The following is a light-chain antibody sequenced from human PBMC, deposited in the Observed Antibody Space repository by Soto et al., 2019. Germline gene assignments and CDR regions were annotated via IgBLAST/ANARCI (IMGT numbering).Light chain of an antibody. J-gene: IGLJ1*01. Sequence: QSVLTQPASVSGSPGQSITISCTGTSSDVGRYNYVSWYQQYPGRAPKLIIFDVTNRPSAVSPRFSGSKSGNTASLTISGLQAADEADYYCNSYTGTSARYAFGTGTKVTVL. CDR1: SSDVGRYNY. V-gene: IGLV2-14*03. CDR3: NSYTGTSARYA. CDR2: DVT.